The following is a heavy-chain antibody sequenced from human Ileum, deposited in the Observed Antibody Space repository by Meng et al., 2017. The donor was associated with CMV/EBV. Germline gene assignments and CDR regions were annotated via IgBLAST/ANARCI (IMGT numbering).Heavy chain of an antibody. V-gene: IGHV1-18*01. CDR2: ISAYNGNT. CDR1: GYTFTSYG. D-gene: IGHD6-19*01. CDR3: ARGGAVAGTTYYYYGMDV. J-gene: IGHJ6*02. Sequence: ASVKVSYKASGYTFTSYGISWVRQAPGQGLEWMGWISAYNGNTNYAQKLQGRVTMTTDTSTSTAYMELRSLRSDDTAVYYCARGGAVAGTTYYYYGMDVWGQGTTVTVSS.